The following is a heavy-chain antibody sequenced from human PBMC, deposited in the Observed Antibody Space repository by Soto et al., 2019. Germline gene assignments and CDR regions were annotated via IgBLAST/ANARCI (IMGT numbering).Heavy chain of an antibody. CDR3: ARGSSSYYYYGMDV. CDR1: GFTVSSNY. J-gene: IGHJ6*02. V-gene: IGHV3-53*01. D-gene: IGHD6-13*01. Sequence: GGSLRLSCAASGFTVSSNYMSWVRQAPGKGLEWVSVIYSGGSTYYADSVKGRFTISRDNSKNTLYLQMNSLRAEDTAVYYCARGSSSYYYYGMDVWGQGTTVTVSS. CDR2: IYSGGST.